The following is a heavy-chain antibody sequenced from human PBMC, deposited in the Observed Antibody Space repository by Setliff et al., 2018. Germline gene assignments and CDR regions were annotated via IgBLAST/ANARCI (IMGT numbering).Heavy chain of an antibody. J-gene: IGHJ4*02. Sequence: PGGSLRLSCAASQFTFDDYGMAWVRQAPGKGLEWVSGISWNGSITGYGDSVKGRFTISRDNAENSLYLQMNSLRAEDTALYYCVNARMVTTWGRAYWGQGTLVTVSS. V-gene: IGHV3-20*04. CDR3: VNARMVTTWGRAY. CDR2: ISWNGSIT. CDR1: QFTFDDYG. D-gene: IGHD4-17*01.